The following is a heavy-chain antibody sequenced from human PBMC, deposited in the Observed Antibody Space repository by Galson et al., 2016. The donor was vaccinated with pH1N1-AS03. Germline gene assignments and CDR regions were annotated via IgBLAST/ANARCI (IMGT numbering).Heavy chain of an antibody. D-gene: IGHD2-15*01. Sequence: TLSLTCVVSGDSISSGDYSWSWIRQTPGKGLESIGYIYESGRTYFSPSLKSRVTISIDRSKTQFSLELKSVTAADTAVYYCARDRTYCSGGSCYADGYDPWGQGILVTVSS. CDR3: ARDRTYCSGGSCYADGYDP. CDR2: IYESGRT. J-gene: IGHJ5*02. V-gene: IGHV4-30-2*01. CDR1: GDSISSGDYS.